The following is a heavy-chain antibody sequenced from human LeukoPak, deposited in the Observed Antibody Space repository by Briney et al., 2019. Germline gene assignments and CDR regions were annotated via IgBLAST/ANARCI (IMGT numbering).Heavy chain of an antibody. CDR2: TDTSGNYI. D-gene: IGHD5-12*01. V-gene: IGHV3-21*06. CDR1: GFTFSNYG. J-gene: IGHJ3*02. CDR3: ARSGYSGFYDAFDI. Sequence: GGSLRLSCEASGFTFSNYGMNWVRQAPGKGLEWVSFTDTSGNYIYYGDSVKGRFTISRDNARNLLFLQMNGLRAEDTAVYYCARSGYSGFYDAFDIWGQGTMVTVSS.